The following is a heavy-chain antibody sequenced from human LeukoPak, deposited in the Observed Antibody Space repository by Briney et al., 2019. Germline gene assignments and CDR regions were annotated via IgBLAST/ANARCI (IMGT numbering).Heavy chain of an antibody. CDR3: ANRPLAAAAHFDY. D-gene: IGHD6-13*01. V-gene: IGHV4-39*01. CDR2: IYYSGST. Sequence: SETLSLTCTVSGGSISSSSYYWGWIRQPPGKGLEWIGSIYYSGSTYYNPSLKSRVTISVDTSKNQFSLKLSSVTAPDTAVYYCANRPLAAAAHFDYWGQGTLVTVSS. J-gene: IGHJ4*02. CDR1: GGSISSSSYY.